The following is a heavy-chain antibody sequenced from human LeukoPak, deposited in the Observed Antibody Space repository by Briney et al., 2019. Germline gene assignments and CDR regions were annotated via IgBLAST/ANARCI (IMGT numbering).Heavy chain of an antibody. Sequence: ASMKVSCKASGYTFTRYDINWVQQATGQGPEWMGWMNPNSGNTGYAQKFQGRVTITRNTSINTAYMELSSLRSEDTAVYYCARRAAAGAALDYWGQGTLVTVSS. CDR1: GYTFTRYD. CDR3: ARRAAAGAALDY. CDR2: MNPNSGNT. V-gene: IGHV1-8*03. D-gene: IGHD6-13*01. J-gene: IGHJ4*02.